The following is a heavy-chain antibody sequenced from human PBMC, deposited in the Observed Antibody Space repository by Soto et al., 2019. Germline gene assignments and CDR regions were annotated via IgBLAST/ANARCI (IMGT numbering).Heavy chain of an antibody. D-gene: IGHD6-19*01. CDR3: ARSVAVPGAHIDY. V-gene: IGHV4-59*01. CDR2: VYYTGST. CDR1: GGSISGSY. Sequence: SETLSLTCSVSGGSISGSYWSWIRQSPGKGLEWLGNVYYTGSTNYSPSLRSRVSISVDTSKNEFSLRLSSVTAADTAVYFCARSVAVPGAHIDYWGQGTQVTVSS. J-gene: IGHJ4*02.